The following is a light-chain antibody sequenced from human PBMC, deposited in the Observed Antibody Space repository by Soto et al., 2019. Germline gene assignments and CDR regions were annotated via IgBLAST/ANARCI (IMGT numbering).Light chain of an antibody. V-gene: IGKV1-9*01. CDR3: QQLNSYPIT. Sequence: DIQLTQSPSFLSASVGDRVTITCRSSKGISSYLAWYQQKPGKAPKLLIYAASTLQSGVPSRFSGSGSGTEFTLTISSLQPEDFATDYCQQLNSYPITFGQGTRLESK. J-gene: IGKJ5*01. CDR2: AAS. CDR1: KGISSY.